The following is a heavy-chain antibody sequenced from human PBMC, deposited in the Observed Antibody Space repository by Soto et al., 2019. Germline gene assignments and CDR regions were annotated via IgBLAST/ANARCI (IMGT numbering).Heavy chain of an antibody. Sequence: QVHLVESGGGVVQPGRSLRLSCAASGFTFNNYGMHWARQAPGQGLEWVAGISSDGSNKYYADSVKGRFTISRDNSRNTLHLQMDSLRAEDTAVYYCAGGWYFFDYCGQGTLVTVSS. CDR2: ISSDGSNK. D-gene: IGHD6-19*01. V-gene: IGHV3-30*03. CDR1: GFTFNNYG. J-gene: IGHJ4*02. CDR3: AGGWYFFDY.